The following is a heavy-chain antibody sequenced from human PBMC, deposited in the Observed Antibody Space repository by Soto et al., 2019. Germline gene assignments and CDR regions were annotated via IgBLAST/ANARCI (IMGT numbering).Heavy chain of an antibody. V-gene: IGHV1-3*01. CDR3: ARDLTGLGITMIVVAGRFDY. J-gene: IGHJ4*02. CDR2: ISGDSGNT. Sequence: AAVKVSCTASGYMFTKSAMHWVRQAPGQRLELMGWISGDSGNTKYSPKLQDRVTTTRDTSTSTAYMELRSLRSDDTAVYYCARDLTGLGITMIVVAGRFDYWGQGTLVTVSS. CDR1: GYMFTKSA. D-gene: IGHD3-22*01.